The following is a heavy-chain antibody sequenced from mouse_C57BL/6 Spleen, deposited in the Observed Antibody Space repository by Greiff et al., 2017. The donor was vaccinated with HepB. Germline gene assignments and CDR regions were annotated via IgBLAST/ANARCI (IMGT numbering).Heavy chain of an antibody. CDR1: GFTFSDYG. Sequence: EVMLVESGGGLVKPGGSLKLSCAASGFTFSDYGMHWVRQAPEKGLEWVAYISSGSSTIYYADTVKGRFTISRDNAKNTLFLQMTSLRSEDTAMYYCARTSNYEMGWFAYWGQGTLVTVSA. CDR2: ISSGSSTI. CDR3: ARTSNYEMGWFAY. D-gene: IGHD2-5*01. V-gene: IGHV5-17*01. J-gene: IGHJ3*01.